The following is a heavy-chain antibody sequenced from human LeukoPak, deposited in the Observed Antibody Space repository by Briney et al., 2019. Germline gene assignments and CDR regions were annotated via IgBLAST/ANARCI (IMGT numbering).Heavy chain of an antibody. J-gene: IGHJ5*02. V-gene: IGHV3-74*01. Sequence: GGSLRLSCAASGFTFSAYWMHWVRQAPGKGLVWVSRIKGDGSGASYADSVKGRFTIYRDNAKNTLYLEMNSLRGDDTAVYYGACTSRPIDAWGQGTLVTVSS. CDR3: ACTSRPIDA. CDR2: IKGDGSGA. D-gene: IGHD2-8*01. CDR1: GFTFSAYW.